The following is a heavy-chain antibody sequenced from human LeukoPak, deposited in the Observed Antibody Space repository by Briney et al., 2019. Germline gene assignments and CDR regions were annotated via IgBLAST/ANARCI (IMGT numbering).Heavy chain of an antibody. CDR2: ISAYNGNT. D-gene: IGHD3-3*01. Sequence: GASVKVSCKASGYTFTSYGISWVRQAPGQGLEWMGWISAYNGNTNYAQKLQGRVTITADESTSTAYMELSSLRSEDTAVYYCARPDCDFFGGPKYYYYYGMDVWGQGTTVTVSS. CDR3: ARPDCDFFGGPKYYYYYGMDV. V-gene: IGHV1-18*01. CDR1: GYTFTSYG. J-gene: IGHJ6*02.